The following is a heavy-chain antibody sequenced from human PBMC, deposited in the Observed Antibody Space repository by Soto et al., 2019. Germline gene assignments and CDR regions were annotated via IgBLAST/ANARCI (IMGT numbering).Heavy chain of an antibody. CDR1: GGTFSTYS. Sequence: SVKVSCKASGGTFSTYSISWVRQAPGQGLEWLGGIIPLFGSPNYAQKFQGRVTITADKSTNTAYMELRSLKSGDSAVYYCARDKDRNYGIWNYYHGMDVWGQGTTVTVSS. CDR2: IIPLFGSP. D-gene: IGHD1-7*01. V-gene: IGHV1-69*06. CDR3: ARDKDRNYGIWNYYHGMDV. J-gene: IGHJ6*02.